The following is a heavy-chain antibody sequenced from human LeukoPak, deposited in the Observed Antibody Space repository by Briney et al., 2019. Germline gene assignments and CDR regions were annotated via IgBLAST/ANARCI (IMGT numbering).Heavy chain of an antibody. D-gene: IGHD6-19*01. CDR2: IYYSGST. CDR1: GGSISNYY. CDR3: ARDNSSGWYVDY. Sequence: SETLSLTCTVSGGSISNYYWGWIRQPPGKGLEWIGSIYYSGSTYYNPSLKSRVTISVDTSKNQFSLKLSSVTAADTAVYYCARDNSSGWYVDYWGQGTLVTVSS. V-gene: IGHV4-39*01. J-gene: IGHJ4*02.